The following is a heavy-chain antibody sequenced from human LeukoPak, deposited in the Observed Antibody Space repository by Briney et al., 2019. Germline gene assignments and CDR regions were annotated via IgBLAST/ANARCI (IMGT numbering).Heavy chain of an antibody. V-gene: IGHV4-61*05. CDR1: GGSISRTTYY. D-gene: IGHD3-10*01. J-gene: IGHJ4*02. CDR3: ARHLNGYYYGSGSYTEYYFDY. Sequence: PSETLSLTCTVSGGSISRTTYYWGWIRQPPGKGLEWIGYIYYSGSTNYNPSLKSRVTISVDTSKNQFSLKLSSVTAADTAVYYCARHLNGYYYGSGSYTEYYFDYWGQGTLVTVSS. CDR2: IYYSGST.